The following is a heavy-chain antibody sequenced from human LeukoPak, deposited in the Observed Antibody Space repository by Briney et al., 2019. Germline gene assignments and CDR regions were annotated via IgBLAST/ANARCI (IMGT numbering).Heavy chain of an antibody. V-gene: IGHV4-39*07. CDR3: ARETLMGYNHYYFDY. CDR2: IYYTGTT. D-gene: IGHD1-14*01. Sequence: SETLSLTCTVSGGSISSSGYYWGWIRQPPGKGLESIGSIYYTGTTSYNPSLKSRLTISVDTSKNQFSLRLSSVTAADTAVYYCARETLMGYNHYYFDYWGQGTLVTVSS. CDR1: GGSISSSGYY. J-gene: IGHJ4*02.